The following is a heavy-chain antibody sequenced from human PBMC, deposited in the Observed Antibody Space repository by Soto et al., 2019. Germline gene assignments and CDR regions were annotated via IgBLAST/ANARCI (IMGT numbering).Heavy chain of an antibody. V-gene: IGHV1-18*01. CDR1: GYTFTSYG. Sequence: ASVKVSCKASGYTFTSYGISWVRQAPGQGLEWMGWISAGNGNTNYAQKLQGRVTITRDTSTSTAYMELSSLRSEDTAVYYCASGCTTMVRGVTNDYYMDVWGKGTTVTVSS. D-gene: IGHD3-10*01. CDR3: ASGCTTMVRGVTNDYYMDV. J-gene: IGHJ6*03. CDR2: ISAGNGNT.